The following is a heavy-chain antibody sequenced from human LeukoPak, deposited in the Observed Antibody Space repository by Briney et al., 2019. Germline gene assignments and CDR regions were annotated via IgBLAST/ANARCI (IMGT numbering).Heavy chain of an antibody. D-gene: IGHD6-19*01. V-gene: IGHV1-18*01. CDR1: GYTFTSYG. CDR3: ARTSIAVAGSEVGRDY. Sequence: ASVKVSCKASGYTFTSYGISWVRQAPGQGLEWMGWISAYNGNTNYAQKLQGRVTMTTDTSTSTAYMELRSLRSDDTAVYYCARTSIAVAGSEVGRDYWGQGTLVTVSS. J-gene: IGHJ4*02. CDR2: ISAYNGNT.